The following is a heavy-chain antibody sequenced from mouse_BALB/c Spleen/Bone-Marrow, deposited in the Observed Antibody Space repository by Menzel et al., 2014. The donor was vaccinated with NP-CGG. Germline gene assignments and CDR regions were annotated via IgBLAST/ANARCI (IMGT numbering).Heavy chain of an antibody. D-gene: IGHD2-3*01. CDR2: INPYNDGT. CDR3: AREDGYYGMDY. Sequence: SGPELVKPGASVKMSCKASGYTFTSYVLHWVKQKPGQGLEWIGYINPYNDGTKSNEKFKGKATLTSDKSSSTAYMELSSLTSEDSAVCYCAREDGYYGMDYWGQGTSVTVSS. CDR1: GYTFTSYV. V-gene: IGHV1-14*01. J-gene: IGHJ4*01.